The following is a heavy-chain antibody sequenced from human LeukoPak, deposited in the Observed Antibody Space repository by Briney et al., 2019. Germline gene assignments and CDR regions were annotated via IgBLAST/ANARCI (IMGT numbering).Heavy chain of an antibody. CDR1: GFTFDDYA. V-gene: IGHV3-9*01. J-gene: IGHJ4*02. Sequence: GGSLRLSCAASGFTFDDYAMHWVRHAPGKGLEWVSGISWNSGSIGYADSVKGRFTISRDNAKNSLYLQMNSLRAEDTALYYCAKDMMGYYDILTGYFDYWGQGTLVTVSS. CDR2: ISWNSGSI. D-gene: IGHD3-9*01. CDR3: AKDMMGYYDILTGYFDY.